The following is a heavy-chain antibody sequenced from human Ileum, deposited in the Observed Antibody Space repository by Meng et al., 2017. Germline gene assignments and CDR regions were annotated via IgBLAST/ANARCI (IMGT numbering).Heavy chain of an antibody. Sequence: QLVESGGGLVQPGGSLRLSCTASGFTVSGSYMIWVRQAPGKGLEWVSLIYSGGRTHYADSVKGRFTISRDNSKNTLYLQMHSLTAEDTAIYYCARPPASGWDVVWGQGTLVTVSS. J-gene: IGHJ4*02. V-gene: IGHV3-66*04. CDR1: GFTVSGSY. D-gene: IGHD6-19*01. CDR2: IYSGGRT. CDR3: ARPPASGWDVV.